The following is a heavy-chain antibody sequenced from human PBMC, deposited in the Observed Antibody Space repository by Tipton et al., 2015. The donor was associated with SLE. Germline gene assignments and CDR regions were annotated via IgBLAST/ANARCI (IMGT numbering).Heavy chain of an antibody. V-gene: IGHV1-8*01. J-gene: IGHJ4*02. CDR3: TRRCGKGFAY. Sequence: VQKPGASVKVSCKASGYAFSSYDINWVRQASGQGLEWMGWMNPKSGNTGFAQKFQGRVTMTRNNAITTAYMELSSLRSEDTAIYYCTRRCGKGFAYWGQGTLITVSS. D-gene: IGHD4-23*01. CDR2: MNPKSGNT. CDR1: GYAFSSYD.